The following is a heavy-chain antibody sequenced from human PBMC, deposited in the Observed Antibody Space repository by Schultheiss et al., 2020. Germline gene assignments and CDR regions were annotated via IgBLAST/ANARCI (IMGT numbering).Heavy chain of an antibody. D-gene: IGHD2-2*01. CDR2: ISSNGGST. Sequence: GSLRLSCAASGFTFSSYAMSWVRQAPGKGLEYVSAISSNGGSTYYADSVKGRFTISRDNSKNTLYLQMSSLRAEDTAVYYCVKDIVVVPAAPIGDYYYYGMDVWGQGTTVTVSS. CDR3: VKDIVVVPAAPIGDYYYYGMDV. V-gene: IGHV3-64D*06. J-gene: IGHJ6*02. CDR1: GFTFSSYA.